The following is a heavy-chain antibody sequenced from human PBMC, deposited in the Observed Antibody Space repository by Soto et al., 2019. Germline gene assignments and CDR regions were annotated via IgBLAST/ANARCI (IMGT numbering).Heavy chain of an antibody. D-gene: IGHD5-12*01. CDR2: IIPIFGTA. CDR3: ARLNSGYRYYFDY. J-gene: IGHJ4*02. V-gene: IGHV1-69*13. Sequence: ASVKVSCKASGGTFSSYAISWVRQAPGQGLEWMGGIIPIFGTANYAQKFQGRVTITADESTSTAYMELSSLRSEDTAVYYCARLNSGYRYYFDYWGQGTLVTSPQ. CDR1: GGTFSSYA.